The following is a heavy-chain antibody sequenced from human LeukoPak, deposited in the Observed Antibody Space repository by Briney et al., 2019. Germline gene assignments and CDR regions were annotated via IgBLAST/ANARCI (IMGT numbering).Heavy chain of an antibody. D-gene: IGHD6-19*01. Sequence: SETLSLTCAVYGGSFSGYYWSWIRQPPGKWLEWIGEINHSGSTNYNPSLKSRVTISVDTSKNQFSLKLSSVTAADTAVYYCARVAVAGRSWFDPWGQGTLVTVSS. J-gene: IGHJ5*02. CDR2: INHSGST. V-gene: IGHV4-34*01. CDR3: ARVAVAGRSWFDP. CDR1: GGSFSGYY.